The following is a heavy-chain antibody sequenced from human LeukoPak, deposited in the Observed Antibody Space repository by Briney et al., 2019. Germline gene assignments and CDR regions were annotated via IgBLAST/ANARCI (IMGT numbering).Heavy chain of an antibody. J-gene: IGHJ5*02. V-gene: IGHV4-30-4*08. CDR1: GGSISSGDYY. CDR2: IYYSGST. Sequence: PSETLSLTCTVSGGSISSGDYYWSWIRQPPGKGLGWIGYIYYSGSTYYNPSLKSRVTISVDTSKNQFSLKLSSVTAADTAVYYCARVRGVTDWFDPWGQGTLVTVSS. CDR3: ARVRGVTDWFDP. D-gene: IGHD2-21*02.